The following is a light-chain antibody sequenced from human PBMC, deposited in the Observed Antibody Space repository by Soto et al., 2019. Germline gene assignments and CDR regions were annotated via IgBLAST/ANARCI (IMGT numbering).Light chain of an antibody. CDR1: QSVSSN. V-gene: IGKV3-15*01. CDR2: GAS. J-gene: IGKJ1*01. CDR3: QQYNNWSPWT. Sequence: EVVMTQSPATLSVSPGDRATLSCRASQSVSSNLAWYQQKPGQAPRLLIYGASTRATGIPARFSGSGSGTEYTLNINSLQSEDFAVYYCQQYNNWSPWTFGQGTKVEIK.